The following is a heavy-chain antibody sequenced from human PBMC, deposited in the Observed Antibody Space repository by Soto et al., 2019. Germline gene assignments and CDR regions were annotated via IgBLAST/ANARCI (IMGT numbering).Heavy chain of an antibody. D-gene: IGHD2-15*01. CDR2: IYYSGST. CDR3: ARHTPAISISDH. Sequence: SETLSLTCIVYGGSISSISYYWGWIRQPPGKGLEWIGSIYYSGSTYYNPSLKSRVTISVDTSKNQFSLKLSSVTAADTAVYYCARHTPAISISDHWGQGTLV. J-gene: IGHJ4*02. V-gene: IGHV4-39*01. CDR1: GGSISSISYY.